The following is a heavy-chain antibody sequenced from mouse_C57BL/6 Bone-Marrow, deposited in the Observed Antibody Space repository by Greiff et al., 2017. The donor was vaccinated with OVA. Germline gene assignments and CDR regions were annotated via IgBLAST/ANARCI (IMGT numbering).Heavy chain of an antibody. CDR1: GYTFPSYW. CDR2: IYPGNSDN. CDR3: SYVYDERNPPHFDY. V-gene: IGHV1-5*01. J-gene: IGHJ2*01. Sequence: VQLQPSGTVLARPGASVKMSCKTSGYTFPSYWMHWVKQRPGQGLEWIGDIYPGNSDNRYNQQFKGKAKLTAVTSAITAYMELSSLTNDDSAVYYGSYVYDERNPPHFDYWGQGTTLTVSS. D-gene: IGHD2-2*01.